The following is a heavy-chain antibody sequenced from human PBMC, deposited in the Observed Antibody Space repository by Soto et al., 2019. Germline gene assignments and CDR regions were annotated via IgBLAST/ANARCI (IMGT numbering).Heavy chain of an antibody. V-gene: IGHV4-59*01. CDR3: AREYYGSGSYIDY. J-gene: IGHJ4*02. CDR1: GGSISSYY. D-gene: IGHD3-10*01. CDR2: IYYSGST. Sequence: SETLSLTCTVSGGSISSYYWSWIRQPPGKGLEWIGYIYYSGSTNYNPSLKSRVTISVDTSKNQFSLKLSSVTAADTAVYYCAREYYGSGSYIDYWGQGTLVTVSS.